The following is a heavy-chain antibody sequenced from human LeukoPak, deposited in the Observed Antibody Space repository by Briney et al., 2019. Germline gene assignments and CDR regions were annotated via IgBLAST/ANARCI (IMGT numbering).Heavy chain of an antibody. Sequence: PGGSLRLSCAASGLTFSSYAMHWVRQAPGKGLEWVAVISYDGSNKYYADSVKGRFTISRDNSKNTLYLQMNSLRAEDTAVYYCARAGADSYGDYVYFDYWGQGTLVTVSS. CDR2: ISYDGSNK. CDR1: GLTFSSYA. V-gene: IGHV3-30*04. J-gene: IGHJ4*02. D-gene: IGHD4-17*01. CDR3: ARAGADSYGDYVYFDY.